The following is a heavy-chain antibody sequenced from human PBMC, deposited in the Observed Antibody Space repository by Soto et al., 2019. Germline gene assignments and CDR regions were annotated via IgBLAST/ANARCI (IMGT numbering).Heavy chain of an antibody. J-gene: IGHJ4*02. CDR1: GFTFSNAW. CDR2: IKSKTDGGTT. D-gene: IGHD3-3*01. CDR3: TTEDYDFWSGTD. Sequence: EVQLVESGGGLVKPGGSLRLSCAASGFTFSNAWMSWVRQAPGKGLEWVGRIKSKTDGGTTDYAAPVKGRFTISRDDSKNTLYLQMNSLKTEDTAVYYCTTEDYDFWSGTDWGQGTLVTVSS. V-gene: IGHV3-15*01.